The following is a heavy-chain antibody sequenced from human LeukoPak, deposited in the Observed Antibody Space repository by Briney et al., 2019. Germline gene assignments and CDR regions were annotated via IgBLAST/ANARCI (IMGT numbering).Heavy chain of an antibody. CDR1: GGSISSYY. CDR2: IYYTGST. J-gene: IGHJ3*02. V-gene: IGHV4-59*01. Sequence: SETESLICTLSGGSISSYYWSWARQPPGKGLEWIGYIYYTGSTNYNPSLKSRVTISVDTSKNQFSLKLSSVTAADTAVYYCARDLGYYYGSGSYYNGDAFDIWG. D-gene: IGHD3-10*01. CDR3: ARDLGYYYGSGSYYNGDAFDI.